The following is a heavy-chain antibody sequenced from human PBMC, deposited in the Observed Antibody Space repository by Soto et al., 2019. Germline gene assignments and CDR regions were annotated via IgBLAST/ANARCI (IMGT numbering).Heavy chain of an antibody. D-gene: IGHD5-18*01. CDR3: ASNTAMANCYYYYMDV. J-gene: IGHJ6*03. Sequence: EVQLVESGGGLVQPGGSLRLACAASGFTFSSYWMHWVRQAPGKGLVWVSRINSDGSSTSYADSVKGRFTISRDNAKNTLYLQMNSLRAEDTAVYYCASNTAMANCYYYYMDVWGKGTTVTVSS. CDR1: GFTFSSYW. CDR2: INSDGSST. V-gene: IGHV3-74*01.